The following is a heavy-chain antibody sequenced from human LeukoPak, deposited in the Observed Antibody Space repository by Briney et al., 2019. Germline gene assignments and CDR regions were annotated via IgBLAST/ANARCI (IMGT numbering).Heavy chain of an antibody. CDR2: ISYDGSNK. J-gene: IGHJ4*02. CDR3: AKDRADIVVVPAALLHN. D-gene: IGHD2-2*01. V-gene: IGHV3-30*18. CDR1: GLTFSSYG. Sequence: GGSLRLSCAASGLTFSSYGMHWVRQAPGKGLEWVAVISYDGSNKYYADSVKGRFTISRDNSKNTLYLQMNSLRAEDTAVYYCAKDRADIVVVPAALLHNWGQGTLVTVSS.